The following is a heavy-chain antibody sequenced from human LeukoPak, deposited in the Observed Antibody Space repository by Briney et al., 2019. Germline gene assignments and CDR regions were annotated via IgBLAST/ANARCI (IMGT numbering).Heavy chain of an antibody. J-gene: IGHJ4*02. V-gene: IGHV4-39*01. Sequence: GSLRLSCAASGFTFSSYSMNWIRQPPGKGLEWIGSIYYSGSTYYNPSLKSRVTISVDTSKNQFSLKLSSVTAADTAVYYCARQIGLVNFDYWGQGTLVTVSS. CDR1: GFTFSSYS. CDR2: IYYSGST. CDR3: ARQIGLVNFDY. D-gene: IGHD2-21*01.